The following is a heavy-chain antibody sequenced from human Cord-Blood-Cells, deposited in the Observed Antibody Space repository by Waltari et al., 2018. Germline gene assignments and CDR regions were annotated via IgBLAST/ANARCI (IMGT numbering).Heavy chain of an antibody. CDR3: ARGPYSSSWYYFDY. CDR1: GYTFTGYY. D-gene: IGHD6-13*01. J-gene: IGHJ4*02. Sequence: QVQLVQSGAEVKKPGASVKVSCKASGYTFTGYYMHWVRQAPGQGLEWMERNNPNSGGTNDAQKFQGRVTMTRDTSISTAYMELSRLRSDDTVVYYCARGPYSSSWYYFDYWGQGTLVTVSS. CDR2: NNPNSGGT. V-gene: IGHV1-2*05.